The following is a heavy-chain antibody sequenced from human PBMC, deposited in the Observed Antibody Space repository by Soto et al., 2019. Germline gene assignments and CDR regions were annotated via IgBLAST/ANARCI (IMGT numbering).Heavy chain of an antibody. CDR1: SDSISSYY. D-gene: IGHD5-12*01. V-gene: IGHV4-4*07. CDR2: IFSSGST. Sequence: SETLSLTCTVSSDSISSYYWSWIRQPPGKRLEWIGRIFSSGSTSFNPSLESRVAMSVDTSKNHFSLNLSSVTAADMAVYYCAREGSYSAYNFAHGIQLWSFDFWGQGALVTVSS. CDR3: AREGSYSAYNFAHGIQLWSFDF. J-gene: IGHJ4*02.